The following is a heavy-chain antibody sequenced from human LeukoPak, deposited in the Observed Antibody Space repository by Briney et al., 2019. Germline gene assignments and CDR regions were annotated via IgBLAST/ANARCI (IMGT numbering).Heavy chain of an antibody. D-gene: IGHD2-21*02. J-gene: IGHJ4*02. Sequence: PGASLRLSCAASGFTFSSYAMSWVRQAPGKGLEWVSAISGSGGSTYYADSVKGRFTISRDNSKNTLYLQMNSLRAEDTAVYYCAKGWRVTATLSPFDYWGQGTLVTVSS. CDR1: GFTFSSYA. CDR2: ISGSGGST. CDR3: AKGWRVTATLSPFDY. V-gene: IGHV3-23*01.